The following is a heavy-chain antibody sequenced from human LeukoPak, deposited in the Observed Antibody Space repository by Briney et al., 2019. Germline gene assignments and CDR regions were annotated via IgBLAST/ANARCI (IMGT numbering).Heavy chain of an antibody. CDR3: AKENTKKSFRPGEATLTKGYFDY. CDR2: IYSGGST. D-gene: IGHD4-17*01. CDR1: GFTVSSNY. J-gene: IGHJ4*02. V-gene: IGHV3-66*01. Sequence: GGSLRLSCAASGFTVSSNYMSWVRQAPGKGLEWVSIIYSGGSTYYADSVKGRFTISRDSSKNTLYLQMNSLRAEDTAVYYCAKENTKKSFRPGEATLTKGYFDYWGQGTLVTVSS.